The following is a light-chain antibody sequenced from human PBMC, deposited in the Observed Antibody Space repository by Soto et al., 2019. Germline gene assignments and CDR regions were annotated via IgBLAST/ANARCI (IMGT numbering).Light chain of an antibody. Sequence: IGLTQSPGTLSLSPGERATLSCRASQSVSSSYLAWYQQKPGQAPRLLIYGASSRATGIPDRFSGSGSGTDFTLTISRLEPEDFAVYYCQQYGSSVYTFGQGTKLEIK. CDR3: QQYGSSVYT. J-gene: IGKJ2*01. CDR1: QSVSSSY. V-gene: IGKV3-20*01. CDR2: GAS.